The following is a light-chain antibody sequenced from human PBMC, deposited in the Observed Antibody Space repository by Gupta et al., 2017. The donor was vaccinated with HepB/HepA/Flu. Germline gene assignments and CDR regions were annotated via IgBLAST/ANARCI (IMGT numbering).Light chain of an antibody. CDR3: AAWDNRLKGWV. V-gene: IGLV1-44*01. J-gene: IGLJ3*02. CDR2: KNN. CDR1: DSNTRTNT. Sequence: SVRTQPPSASRPPGQSVTIPCSGSDSNTRTNTVNWDQQCTRTAPKIVIYKNNHRPSGVPDRFSGAKSGTTASLAISGLQSEDEADYYCAAWDNRLKGWVFGGGTKLTVL.